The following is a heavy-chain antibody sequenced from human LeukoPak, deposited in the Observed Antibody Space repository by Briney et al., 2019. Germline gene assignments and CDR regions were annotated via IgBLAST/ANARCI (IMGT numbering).Heavy chain of an antibody. J-gene: IGHJ4*02. D-gene: IGHD2-15*01. Sequence: GGSLRLSCAASGSTFSSYAMSWVRQAPGKGLEWVSSFSGSGGSTYYADSVKGRFTISRDNSKNTLYLQMNSLRAEDTAVYNCAKSGLNRFDYWGQGTLVTVSS. CDR2: FSGSGGST. V-gene: IGHV3-23*01. CDR1: GSTFSSYA. CDR3: AKSGLNRFDY.